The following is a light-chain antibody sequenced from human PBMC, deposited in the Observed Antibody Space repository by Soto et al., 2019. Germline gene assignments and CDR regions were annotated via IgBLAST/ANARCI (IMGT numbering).Light chain of an antibody. CDR3: SSYAGSSNV. Sequence: QSALTQPASVSGSPGQSITISCTGTSSDIGVYNYVSWYGQHPGKVPKLIIYEVSNRPSGVSNRFSGSKSGNTASLTISGLQAEDEADYYCSSYAGSSNVFGTGTKVTVL. V-gene: IGLV2-14*01. CDR2: EVS. CDR1: SSDIGVYNY. J-gene: IGLJ1*01.